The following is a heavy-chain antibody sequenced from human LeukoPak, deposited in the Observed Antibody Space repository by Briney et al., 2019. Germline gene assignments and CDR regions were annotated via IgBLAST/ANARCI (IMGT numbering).Heavy chain of an antibody. Sequence: GGSLRLSCAASGFTFSSYNMNWVRQAPGKGLEWVSYISSSGSTIYYADSVKGRFTISRDNAKDSLYLQMNSLRAEDTAVYYCAELGITMIGGVWGKGTTVTISS. CDR2: ISSSGSTI. D-gene: IGHD3-10*02. J-gene: IGHJ6*04. V-gene: IGHV3-48*03. CDR1: GFTFSSYN. CDR3: AELGITMIGGV.